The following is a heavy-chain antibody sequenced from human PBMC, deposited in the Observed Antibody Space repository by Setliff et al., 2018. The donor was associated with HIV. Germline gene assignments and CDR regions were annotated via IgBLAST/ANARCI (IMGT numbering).Heavy chain of an antibody. CDR3: TRPYYYASGSYDY. D-gene: IGHD3-10*01. J-gene: IGHJ4*02. CDR1: GFTLSDYE. V-gene: IGHV3-48*01. Sequence: GGSLRLSCAASGFTLSDYEINWVSQAPGKGLEWTSFIASASSRTYYAASVKGRFTISRDNYKNTVFLQMNSLRVDDSALYYCTRPYYYASGSYDYWGQGTLVTVSS. CDR2: IASASSRT.